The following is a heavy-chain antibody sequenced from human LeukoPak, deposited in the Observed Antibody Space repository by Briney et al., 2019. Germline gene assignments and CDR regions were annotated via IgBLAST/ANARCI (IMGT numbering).Heavy chain of an antibody. D-gene: IGHD6-19*01. CDR3: AAVVIAVAGYFDY. CDR2: IIPIFGTA. J-gene: IGHJ4*02. Sequence: SVKVSCKASGGTFSSYAISWVRRAPGQGLEWMGRIIPIFGTASYAQKFQGRVTITTDESTSTAYMELSSLRSEDTAVYYCAAVVIAVAGYFDYWGQGTLVTVSS. V-gene: IGHV1-69*05. CDR1: GGTFSSYA.